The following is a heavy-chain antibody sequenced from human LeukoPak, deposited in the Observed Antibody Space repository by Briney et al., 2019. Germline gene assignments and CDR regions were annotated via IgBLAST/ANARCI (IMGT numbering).Heavy chain of an antibody. CDR3: AKDRKYCSSTRCPLTPDYYMDV. D-gene: IGHD2-2*01. CDR1: GFTFSSYA. V-gene: IGHV3-23*01. CDR2: ISGSGGST. Sequence: GGSLRLSCAASGFTFSSYAMSWVRQAPGKGLEWVSAISGSGGSTYYADSVKGRFTISRDNSKNTLYLQMNSLRAEDTAVYYCAKDRKYCSSTRCPLTPDYYMDVWGKGTTVTVSS. J-gene: IGHJ6*03.